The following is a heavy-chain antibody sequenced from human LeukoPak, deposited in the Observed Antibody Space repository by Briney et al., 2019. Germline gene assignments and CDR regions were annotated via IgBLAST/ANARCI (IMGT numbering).Heavy chain of an antibody. V-gene: IGHV3-7*01. D-gene: IGHD6-19*01. J-gene: IGHJ4*02. CDR2: MNQDGSEK. CDR1: GFMFSTYW. Sequence: GGSLRLSCAASGFMFSTYWMSWVRQAPGKGLEWVANMNQDGSEKYYVDSVKGRFTISRDNAKNSLFLQMHSLRAEDTAMYYCARDPPGTAVAGYDYWGQGTLVTVSS. CDR3: ARDPPGTAVAGYDY.